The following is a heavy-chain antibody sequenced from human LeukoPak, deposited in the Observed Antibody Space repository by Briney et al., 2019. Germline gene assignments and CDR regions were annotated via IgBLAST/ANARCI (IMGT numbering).Heavy chain of an antibody. CDR1: GFTFSRHY. D-gene: IGHD3-22*01. J-gene: IGHJ4*02. CDR3: VRWSYDNSAYYYDH. Sequence: GGSLRLSCVASGFTFSRHYMSWVRQAPGKGLEWVANIKQDSSAKAYVDSVKGRFTVSRDNAKNSMSLQMNSPRAEDTAIYYCVRWSYDNSAYYYDHWGQGTLVTVSS. V-gene: IGHV3-7*03. CDR2: IKQDSSAK.